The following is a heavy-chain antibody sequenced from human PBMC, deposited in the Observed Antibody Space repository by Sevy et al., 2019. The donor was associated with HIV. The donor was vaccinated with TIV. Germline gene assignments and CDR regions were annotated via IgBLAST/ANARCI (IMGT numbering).Heavy chain of an antibody. Sequence: ASVKVSCKASGYTFTSYGISWVRQAPGQGLEWMGWISAYNGNTNYAQKLQGRVTMTTDTSTSTAYMELRSLRSDDTAVYYCARELMSFRTYGSGSPFDYWGQGTLVTVSS. V-gene: IGHV1-18*01. J-gene: IGHJ4*02. CDR1: GYTFTSYG. D-gene: IGHD3-10*01. CDR2: ISAYNGNT. CDR3: ARELMSFRTYGSGSPFDY.